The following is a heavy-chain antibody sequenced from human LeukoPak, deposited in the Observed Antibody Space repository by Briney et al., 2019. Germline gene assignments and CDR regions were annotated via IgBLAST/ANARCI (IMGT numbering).Heavy chain of an antibody. CDR1: GGTFSSYA. CDR2: IIPIFGTA. V-gene: IGHV1-69*01. J-gene: IGHJ6*04. CDR3: ARYVVVGGPYYYYGMDV. D-gene: IGHD2-2*01. Sequence: SVKVSCKASGGTFSSYAISWVRQAPGQGLEWMGGIIPIFGTANYAQKFRGRVTITADESTSTAYMELSSLRSEDTAVYYCARYVVVGGPYYYYGMDVWGKGTTVTVSS.